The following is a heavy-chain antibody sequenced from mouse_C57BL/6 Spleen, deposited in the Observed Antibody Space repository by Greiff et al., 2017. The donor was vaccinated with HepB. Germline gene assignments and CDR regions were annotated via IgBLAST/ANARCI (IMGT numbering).Heavy chain of an antibody. J-gene: IGHJ3*01. D-gene: IGHD1-1*01. CDR1: GYAFTNYL. V-gene: IGHV1-54*01. Sequence: VQLQHSGAELVRPGTSVKVSCKASGYAFTNYLIEWVKQRPGQGLEWIGVINPGSGGTNYNEKFKGKATLTADKSTSTAYMQLSSLTSEDSAVYFCAYYYGSSPFAYWGQGTLVTVSA. CDR2: INPGSGGT. CDR3: AYYYGSSPFAY.